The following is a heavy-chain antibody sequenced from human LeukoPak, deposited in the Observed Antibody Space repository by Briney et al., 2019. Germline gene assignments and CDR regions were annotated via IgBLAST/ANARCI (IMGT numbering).Heavy chain of an antibody. CDR2: FDPEDGET. V-gene: IGHV1-24*01. Sequence: ASVKLSCKVSGYTLTELSMHWVRQAPGNGLEWMGGFDPEDGETIYAQKFQGRVTMTEDTSTDTAYMELSSLRSEDTAVYYCTVRPYRGYSYGLIVQDFDYWGQGTLVTVSS. CDR1: GYTLTELS. CDR3: TVRPYRGYSYGLIVQDFDY. D-gene: IGHD5-18*01. J-gene: IGHJ4*02.